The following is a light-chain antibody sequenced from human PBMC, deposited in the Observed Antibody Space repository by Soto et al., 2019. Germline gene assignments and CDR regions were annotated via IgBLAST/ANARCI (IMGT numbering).Light chain of an antibody. CDR3: SSYTISSTPLYV. Sequence: SVLTKPASVTGSPGQSIAIACTGTSSDVGAYDYVSWYQQHPGKAPKLMIYDVSNRPSGVSNRFSGSKSGNTASLTISGLQAEDEADYYCSSYTISSTPLYVFGTGTKVTVL. J-gene: IGLJ1*01. V-gene: IGLV2-14*01. CDR1: SSDVGAYDY. CDR2: DVS.